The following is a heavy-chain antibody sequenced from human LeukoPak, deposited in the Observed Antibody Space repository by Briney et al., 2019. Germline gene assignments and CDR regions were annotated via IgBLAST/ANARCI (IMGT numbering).Heavy chain of an antibody. Sequence: GASVKVSCKASGYTFTSYGTSGGRQAPGQGLEWLGWISAYNGNTNYAQKLKGRVTITTDTSTSTAYMELKSLRSDDTAVYYCARECTGSGRHFDFWGQGPLVTVSS. CDR1: GYTFTSYG. J-gene: IGHJ4*02. CDR3: ARECTGSGRHFDF. D-gene: IGHD6-19*01. CDR2: ISAYNGNT. V-gene: IGHV1-18*01.